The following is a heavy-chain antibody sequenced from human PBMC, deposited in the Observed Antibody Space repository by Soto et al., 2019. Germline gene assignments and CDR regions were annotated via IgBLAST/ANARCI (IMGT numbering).Heavy chain of an antibody. Sequence: SETLSLTCAVYGGSFSGYYWTWIRQPPGTGLEWIGEINHSGSTNYNPSLKGRVTISADTSETQFSLKLSSVSATDTAVYYCARGPSGDKIDYWGQGVQVTVSS. CDR2: INHSGST. CDR1: GGSFSGYY. V-gene: IGHV4-34*01. D-gene: IGHD7-27*01. J-gene: IGHJ4*02. CDR3: ARGPSGDKIDY.